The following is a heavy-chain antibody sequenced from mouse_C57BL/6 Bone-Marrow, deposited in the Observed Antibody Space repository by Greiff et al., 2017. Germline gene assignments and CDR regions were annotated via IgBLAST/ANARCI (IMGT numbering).Heavy chain of an antibody. D-gene: IGHD1-1*01. J-gene: IGHJ2*01. Sequence: QVQLKQPGAELVKPGASVKVSCKASGYTFTSYCMHWVKQRPGKGLEWIGRIHPSDSGTNYNQKFKGKATLTVDNSSSTAYMQLSSLTTEDSGVYYCAMPTVAPYYFDYWGQGTTLTVSS. CDR3: AMPTVAPYYFDY. V-gene: IGHV1-74*01. CDR1: GYTFTSYC. CDR2: IHPSDSGT.